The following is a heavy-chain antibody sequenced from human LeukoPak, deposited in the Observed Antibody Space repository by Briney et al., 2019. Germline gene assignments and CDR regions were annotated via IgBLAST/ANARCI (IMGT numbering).Heavy chain of an antibody. CDR3: AREMGGVWYDSSGYYDY. D-gene: IGHD3-22*01. CDR2: IKQDGSEK. CDR1: GFTFSTYW. Sequence: GGSLRLSCAASGFTFSTYWMSWVRQAPGKGLEWVANIKQDGSEKYYVDSVKGRFTISRDNAKNSLYLQMNSLRAEDTAVYYCAREMGGVWYDSSGYYDYWGQGTLVTVSS. V-gene: IGHV3-7*01. J-gene: IGHJ4*02.